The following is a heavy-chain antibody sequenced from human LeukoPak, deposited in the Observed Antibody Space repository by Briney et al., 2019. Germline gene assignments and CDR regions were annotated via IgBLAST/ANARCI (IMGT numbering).Heavy chain of an antibody. CDR1: GGSISSGGYS. CDR3: ASSGYDHDY. Sequence: SQTLSLTCAVSGGSISSGGYSWSWIRQPPGNGLDWIGDIYHSGSTYYNPSLKSRVTISVDRSKNQFSLKLSSVTAADTAVYYCASSGYDHDYWGQGTLVTVSS. D-gene: IGHD5-12*01. V-gene: IGHV4-30-2*01. J-gene: IGHJ4*02. CDR2: IYHSGST.